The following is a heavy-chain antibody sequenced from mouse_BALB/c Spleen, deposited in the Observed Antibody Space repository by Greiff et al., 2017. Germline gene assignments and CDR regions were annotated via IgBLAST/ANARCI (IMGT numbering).Heavy chain of an antibody. Sequence: VQLQQSGAELVRPGSSVKISCKASGYAFSSYWMNWVKQRPGQGLEWIGQIYPGDGDTNYNGKFKGKATLTADKSSSTAYMQLSSLTSEDSAVYFCAREGGSLTTVVATGYFDYWGQGTTLTVSS. V-gene: IGHV1-80*01. J-gene: IGHJ2*01. CDR1: GYAFSSYW. CDR2: IYPGDGDT. CDR3: AREGGSLTTVVATGYFDY. D-gene: IGHD1-1*01.